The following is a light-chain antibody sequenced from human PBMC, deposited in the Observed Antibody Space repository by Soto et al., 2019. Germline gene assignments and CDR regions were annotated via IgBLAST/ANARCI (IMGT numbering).Light chain of an antibody. CDR1: QSINNW. Sequence: DIQMTQSPSTLSASVGDRVTITCRASQSINNWLAWYQQKPGKAPKLLIYDASNLQSEVPSRFSGSGSATEFTLTISSQRPDDFATYYCLQHHTYSWTFGQGTKVEIK. J-gene: IGKJ1*01. CDR2: DAS. CDR3: LQHHTYSWT. V-gene: IGKV1-5*01.